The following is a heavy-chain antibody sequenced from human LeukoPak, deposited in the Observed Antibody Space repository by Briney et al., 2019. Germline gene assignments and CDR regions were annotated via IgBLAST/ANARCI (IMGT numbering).Heavy chain of an antibody. CDR3: TSYFSSGWYGGAFDI. V-gene: IGHV3-49*04. J-gene: IGHJ3*02. Sequence: GRSLSLSCAASGFTFTSYGMHWVRQAPGKGLEWVGFIRSKAYGGTTEYAASVKGRFTISRDDSKSIAYLQMNSLKTEDTAVYYCTSYFSSGWYGGAFDIWGQGTMVTVS. CDR2: IRSKAYGGTT. D-gene: IGHD6-19*01. CDR1: GFTFTSYG.